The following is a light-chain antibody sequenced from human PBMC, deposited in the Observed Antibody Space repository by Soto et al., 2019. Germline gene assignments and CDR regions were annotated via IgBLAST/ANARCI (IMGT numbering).Light chain of an antibody. CDR3: QQGYSFAFT. V-gene: IGKV1-12*01. CDR2: AAS. Sequence: DIQMTQSPASLSASVGGRVAITCRASQSIATYLTWYQQKPGKAPKLLIYAASNLQSGVPSRFSGSGSGTDFTLTISSLQPEDFATYFCQQGYSFAFTFGPGTKVDIK. J-gene: IGKJ3*01. CDR1: QSIATY.